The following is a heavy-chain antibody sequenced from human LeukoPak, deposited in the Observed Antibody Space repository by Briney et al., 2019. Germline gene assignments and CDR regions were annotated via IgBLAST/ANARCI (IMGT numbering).Heavy chain of an antibody. CDR3: AKDLRFLEWYNYFDY. J-gene: IGHJ4*02. CDR2: ISGSGGST. Sequence: GGSLRLSCAASGFTFSSYAMSWVRQAPGKGLEWVSAISGSGGSTYYADSVKGRFTISRDNSKNTLYLQMNSLRAEDTAVYYCAKDLRFLEWYNYFDYWGQGTLVTVSS. V-gene: IGHV3-23*01. CDR1: GFTFSSYA. D-gene: IGHD3-3*01.